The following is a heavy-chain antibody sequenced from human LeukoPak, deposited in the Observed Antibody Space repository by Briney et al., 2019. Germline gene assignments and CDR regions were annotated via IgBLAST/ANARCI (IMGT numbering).Heavy chain of an antibody. CDR2: IYSGGST. D-gene: IGHD1-20*01. Sequence: GGSLRLSCAASGFTVSSNYMSWVRQAPGKGLGWVSVIYSGGSTYYADSVKGRFNISRDNSKNTLYLQMNSLRAEDTAVYYCARSANWKVGYFHYWGQGTLVTVSS. CDR1: GFTVSSNY. J-gene: IGHJ4*02. V-gene: IGHV3-66*02. CDR3: ARSANWKVGYFHY.